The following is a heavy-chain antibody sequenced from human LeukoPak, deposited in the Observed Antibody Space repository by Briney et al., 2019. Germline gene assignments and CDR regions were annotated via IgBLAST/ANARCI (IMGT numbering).Heavy chain of an antibody. CDR1: GGTFSSYA. J-gene: IGHJ4*02. D-gene: IGHD3-10*01. CDR3: ARDTHYYGSGSYCDY. CDR2: IIPIFGTA. V-gene: IGHV1-69*05. Sequence: ASVKVSCKASGGTFSSYAISWVRQAPGQGLEWMGGIIPIFGTANYAQKFQGRVTITTDESMSTAYMELSSLRSEDTAVYYCARDTHYYGSGSYCDYWGQGTLVTVSS.